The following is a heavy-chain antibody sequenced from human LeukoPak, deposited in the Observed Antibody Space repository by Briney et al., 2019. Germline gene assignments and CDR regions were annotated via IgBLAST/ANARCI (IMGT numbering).Heavy chain of an antibody. CDR3: GKSPGSTYYYSLVDY. D-gene: IGHD3-22*01. J-gene: IGHJ4*02. CDR1: GFTFDDYA. CDR2: ITWNSDSV. V-gene: IGHV3-9*01. Sequence: GRSLRLSCAASGFTFDDYAMHWVRQAPGKGLEWVSGITWNSDSVDYADSVKGRFTISRDNAKNSLYLQMNSLRAEDTALYYCGKSPGSTYYYSLVDYWGQGTLVTVPS.